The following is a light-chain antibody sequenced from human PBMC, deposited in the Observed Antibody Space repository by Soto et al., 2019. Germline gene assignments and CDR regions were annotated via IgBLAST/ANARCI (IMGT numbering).Light chain of an antibody. J-gene: IGKJ1*01. CDR2: GAS. CDR1: QSVSSSY. Sequence: EIVLTQSPGTLSFSPGERATLSCRASQSVSSSYLAWYQQKPGQAPRLLIYGASSRATGSPDRFSGSGSGTDFTLTISRLEPEDFAVYYCQQYGSSPRTFGQGTKVEIK. V-gene: IGKV3-20*01. CDR3: QQYGSSPRT.